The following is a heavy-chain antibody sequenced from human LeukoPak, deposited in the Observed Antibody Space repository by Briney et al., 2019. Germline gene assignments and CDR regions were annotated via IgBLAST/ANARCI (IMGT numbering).Heavy chain of an antibody. D-gene: IGHD2-21*02. V-gene: IGHV3-23*01. Sequence: EGSLRLSCAASGFTFSSYAMSWVRQAPGKGLEWVSAISGSGGSTYYADSVKGRFTISRDNSKNTLFLQMNSLRAEDTAIYYCAKDVVVTATPYYFDYWGQGTLVTVSS. J-gene: IGHJ4*02. CDR2: ISGSGGST. CDR3: AKDVVVTATPYYFDY. CDR1: GFTFSSYA.